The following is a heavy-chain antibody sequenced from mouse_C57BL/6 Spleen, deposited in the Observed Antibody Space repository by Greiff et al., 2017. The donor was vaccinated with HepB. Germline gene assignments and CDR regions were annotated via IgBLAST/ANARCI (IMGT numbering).Heavy chain of an antibody. V-gene: IGHV1-52*01. J-gene: IGHJ2*01. CDR1: GYTFTSYW. CDR3: ARRGGIYYFDY. Sequence: QVQLQQPGAELVRPGSSVKLSCKASGYTFTSYWMHWVKQRPIQGLEWIGNIDPSDSETHYNQKFKDKATLTVDKSSSTAYMQLSSLTSEDSAVYYCARRGGIYYFDYWGHGTTRTVSS. CDR2: IDPSDSET.